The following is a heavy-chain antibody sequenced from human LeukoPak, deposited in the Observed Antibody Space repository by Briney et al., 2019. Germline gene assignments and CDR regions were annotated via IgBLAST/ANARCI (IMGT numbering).Heavy chain of an antibody. D-gene: IGHD1-26*01. Sequence: SETLSLTCAVYGGSFSGYYWSWIRQPPGKGLEWIGEINHSGSTNYNPSLKSRVTISVDTSKNQFSLKLSSVTAADTAVYHCASVGATTPPTFDYWGQGTLVTVSS. J-gene: IGHJ4*02. CDR2: INHSGST. CDR3: ASVGATTPPTFDY. CDR1: GGSFSGYY. V-gene: IGHV4-34*01.